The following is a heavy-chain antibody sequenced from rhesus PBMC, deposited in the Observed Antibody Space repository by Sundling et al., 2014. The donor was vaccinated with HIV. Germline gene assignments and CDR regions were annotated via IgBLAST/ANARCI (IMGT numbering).Heavy chain of an antibody. D-gene: IGHD3-22*01. CDR1: GGSISDDFR. V-gene: IGHV4S10*01. CDR2: IYGSSTTT. J-gene: IGHJ6*01. CDR3: AREVGGYWSHVVYGLDS. Sequence: QVQLQESGPGVVKPSETLSLTCAVSGGSISDDFRWSWIRQPPGKGLEWIGYIYGSSTTTNYNPSLQSRVTISKDTSKNQFSLNLNSVTAADTAVYYCAREVGGYWSHVVYGLDSWGQGVVVTVSS.